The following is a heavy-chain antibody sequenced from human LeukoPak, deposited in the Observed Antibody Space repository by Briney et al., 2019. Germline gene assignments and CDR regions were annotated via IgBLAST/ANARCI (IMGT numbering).Heavy chain of an antibody. Sequence: GASVKVSCKASGYTFTSYDINWVRQATGQGLEWMGWMNPNSGNTGYAQKFQGRVTITRNTSISTAYMELSSLRSEDTAVYYCARDLYGDYADAFDIWGQGTMVTVSS. D-gene: IGHD4-17*01. J-gene: IGHJ3*02. V-gene: IGHV1-8*03. CDR3: ARDLYGDYADAFDI. CDR2: MNPNSGNT. CDR1: GYTFTSYD.